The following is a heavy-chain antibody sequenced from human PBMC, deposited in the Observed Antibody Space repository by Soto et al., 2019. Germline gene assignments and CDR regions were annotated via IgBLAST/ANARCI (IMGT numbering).Heavy chain of an antibody. CDR3: ARPGYDYIWGSSPNYYYYYMDV. CDR1: GGSFSGYY. D-gene: IGHD3-16*01. CDR2: INHSGST. Sequence: PSETLSLTCAVYGGSFSGYYWSWIRQPPGKGLEWIGEINHSGSTNYNPSLKSRVTISVDTSKNQFSLKLSSVTAADTAVYYCARPGYDYIWGSSPNYYYYYMDVWGKGTTVT. V-gene: IGHV4-34*01. J-gene: IGHJ6*03.